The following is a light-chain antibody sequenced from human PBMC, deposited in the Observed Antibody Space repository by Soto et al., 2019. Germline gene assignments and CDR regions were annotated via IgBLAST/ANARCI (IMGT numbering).Light chain of an antibody. CDR2: DVS. CDR3: SSYTSSSTLA. Sequence: QSALTQPASVSGSPGQSITISCTGTSSDVGAYNSVAWYQHNPGKAPKLMIYDVSNRPSGVSSRFSGSKSANTASLSISGLQADDEADYYCSSYTSSSTLAFGTGTKGTVL. J-gene: IGLJ1*01. V-gene: IGLV2-14*01. CDR1: SSDVGAYNS.